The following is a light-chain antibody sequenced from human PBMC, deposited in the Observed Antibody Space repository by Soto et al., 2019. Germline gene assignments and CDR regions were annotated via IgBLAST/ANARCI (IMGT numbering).Light chain of an antibody. CDR2: GAS. J-gene: IGKJ1*01. CDR3: HQYGSSPWT. V-gene: IGKV3-20*01. Sequence: ETVLTQSPGTLSLSPGERATLSCRASQTVRNSYLAWYQQKPGQAPRLLIYGASSRATGIPDRFSGSGSGTDFTLTISRLEPEDFVVYYCHQYGSSPWTFGQGTKVEIK. CDR1: QTVRNSY.